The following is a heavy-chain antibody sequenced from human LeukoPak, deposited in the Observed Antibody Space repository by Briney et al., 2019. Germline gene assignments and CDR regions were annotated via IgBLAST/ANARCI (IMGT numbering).Heavy chain of an antibody. CDR3: ARVNGDYRAFDI. Sequence: GGSLRLSCAASGFTFSSYSMNWVRQVPGRGLEWLSYILYSSSTIYYADSVKGRFTISRDNAKNSLYLQMNTLRAEDTAVYYCARVNGDYRAFDIWGQGTMVTVSS. J-gene: IGHJ3*02. D-gene: IGHD4-11*01. CDR2: ILYSSSTI. V-gene: IGHV3-48*04. CDR1: GFTFSSYS.